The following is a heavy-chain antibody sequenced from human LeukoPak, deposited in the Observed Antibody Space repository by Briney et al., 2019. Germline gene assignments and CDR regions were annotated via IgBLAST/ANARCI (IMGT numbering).Heavy chain of an antibody. V-gene: IGHV3-48*04. J-gene: IGHJ3*02. CDR1: GFTFSSYS. Sequence: PGGSLRLSCAASGFTFSSYSMNWVRQAPGKGLEWVSYISSSSTIYYADSVKGRFTISRDNAKNSLYLQMNSLRAEDTAVYYCARDRTHCGGDCYGAFDIWGQGTMVTVSS. CDR3: ARDRTHCGGDCYGAFDI. CDR2: ISSSSTI. D-gene: IGHD2-21*02.